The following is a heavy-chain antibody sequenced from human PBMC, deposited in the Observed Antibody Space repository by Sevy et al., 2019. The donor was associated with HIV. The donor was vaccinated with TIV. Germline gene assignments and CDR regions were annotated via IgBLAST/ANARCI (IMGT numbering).Heavy chain of an antibody. CDR3: ARGFPATTIVRYYHYAMDV. J-gene: IGHJ6*02. D-gene: IGHD3-10*01. Sequence: ASVKVSCKASGYTFTSYDINWVRQATGQGLEWMGWMNPNSGNTDYPQKFQGRVTMTRNTSISTAYMELSSLRYGDTAVYFCARGFPATTIVRYYHYAMDVWGQGTTVTVSS. CDR2: MNPNSGNT. CDR1: GYTFTSYD. V-gene: IGHV1-8*01.